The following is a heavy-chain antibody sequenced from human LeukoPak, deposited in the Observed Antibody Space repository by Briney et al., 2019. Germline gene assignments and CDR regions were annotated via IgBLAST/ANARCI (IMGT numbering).Heavy chain of an antibody. J-gene: IGHJ6*02. V-gene: IGHV1-24*01. CDR3: ATDLMGAGGYYGMDV. CDR1: GYTLTELS. CDR2: FDPEDGET. Sequence: ASVKVSCKVSGYTLTELSMHWVRQAPGKGLEWMGGFDPEDGETIYAQKFQGRVTMIEDTSTDTAYMELSSLRSEDTAVYYCATDLMGAGGYYGMDVWGQGTTVTVSS. D-gene: IGHD1-26*01.